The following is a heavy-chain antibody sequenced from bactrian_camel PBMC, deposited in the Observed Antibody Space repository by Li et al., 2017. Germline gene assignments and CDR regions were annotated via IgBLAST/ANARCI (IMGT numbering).Heavy chain of an antibody. Sequence: QVQLVESGGGSVQAGGSLRLSCAASTFTYDSDCLAWFRQAPGKEREGVATITRAGTTRYRDSVKGRFTISKDNAENTVYLQMNSLQPTDTAMYYCAADRPYRGSWRRESPCAVGQSAPAYWGQGTRVTVS. J-gene: IGHJ4*01. D-gene: IGHD6*01. CDR1: TFTYDSDC. V-gene: IGHV3S53*01. CDR2: ITRAGTT. CDR3: AADRPYRGSWRRESPCAVGQSAPAY.